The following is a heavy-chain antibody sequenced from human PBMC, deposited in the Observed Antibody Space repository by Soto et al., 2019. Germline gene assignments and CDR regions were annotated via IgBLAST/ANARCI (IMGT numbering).Heavy chain of an antibody. CDR1: GFTFSSYG. D-gene: IGHD5-18*01. V-gene: IGHV3-30*03. CDR2: ISYDGSNK. Sequence: GGSLRLSCAASGFTFSSYGMHWVRQAPGKGLEWVAVISYDGSNKYYADSVKGRFTISRDNSKNTLYLQMNSLRAEDTAVYYCHNMGDSYDGSLDYWGQGTLVTVSS. J-gene: IGHJ4*02. CDR3: HNMGDSYDGSLDY.